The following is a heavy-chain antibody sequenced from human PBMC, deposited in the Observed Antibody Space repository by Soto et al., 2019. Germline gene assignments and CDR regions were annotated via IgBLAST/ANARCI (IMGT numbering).Heavy chain of an antibody. Sequence: EVQLLESGGGLVQPGGSLRLSCAASGFTFSSYAMHWVRQAPAKGLEWVSTTSNTYSTYYADSVKGRFTISRDHSKNTLFLQMNSLRAEDTAVYYCARWDYWGQGTLVTVSS. CDR2: TSNTYST. V-gene: IGHV3-23*01. J-gene: IGHJ4*02. CDR3: ARWDY. CDR1: GFTFSSYA.